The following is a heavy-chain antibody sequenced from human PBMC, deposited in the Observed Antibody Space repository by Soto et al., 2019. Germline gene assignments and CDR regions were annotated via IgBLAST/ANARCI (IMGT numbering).Heavy chain of an antibody. CDR1: GYTFTSYA. Sequence: QVQLVQSGAEVKKPGASVKVSCKASGYTFTSYAMQWVRQAPGQRLEGMGWINAGNGNTKYSQKLQGRVTITRDTSASTAYMELSSLRSEDTAVYYCARAPGYSYVYNWCQGTLVTVSS. CDR3: ARAPGYSYVYN. D-gene: IGHD5-18*01. J-gene: IGHJ4*02. V-gene: IGHV1-3*01. CDR2: INAGNGNT.